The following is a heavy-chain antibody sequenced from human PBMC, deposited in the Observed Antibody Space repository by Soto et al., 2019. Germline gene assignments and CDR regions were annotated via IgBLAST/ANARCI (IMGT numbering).Heavy chain of an antibody. D-gene: IGHD2-21*01. Sequence: SETLSLTCTVSGGSISSSSYYWGWIRQPPAKGLEGIGIIYYSGGTNYSPSLKSRVAISVDTSRNQFSLKLYSLTAADTAVYYCVQLWANYVFVFSGDGIMVTFSS. CDR1: GGSISSSSYY. J-gene: IGHJ3*01. CDR3: VQLWANYVFVF. V-gene: IGHV4-39*01. CDR2: IYYSGGT.